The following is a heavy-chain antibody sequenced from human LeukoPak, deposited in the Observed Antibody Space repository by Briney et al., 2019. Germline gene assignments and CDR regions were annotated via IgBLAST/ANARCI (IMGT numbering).Heavy chain of an antibody. CDR1: GFTFSSSS. CDR3: ARSRSAGY. Sequence: GGSLRLSCAVSGFTFSSSSMNWVRQAPGKGWEWGSYVSSRSSTIYNAGSVKGRFTISRDNAKNSLYLQMNRLRAEDTAVYYCARSRSAGYWGQGTLVTVSS. J-gene: IGHJ4*02. V-gene: IGHV3-48*01. CDR2: VSSRSSTI.